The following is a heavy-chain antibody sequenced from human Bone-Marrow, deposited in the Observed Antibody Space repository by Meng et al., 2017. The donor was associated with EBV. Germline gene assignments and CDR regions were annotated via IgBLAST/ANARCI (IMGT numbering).Heavy chain of an antibody. V-gene: IGHV4-34*01. D-gene: IGHD3-3*01. CDR2: INHSGST. CDR1: GVSFSGYY. CDR3: ARGGIFGVAIFDY. J-gene: IGHJ4*02. Sequence: QLKLQPVGPGLLKPAAPLALTCACYGVSFSGYYGSWIRQPPGKGLEWIGEINHSGSTNYNPSLKSRVTISVDTSKNQFSLKLSSVTAADTAVYYCARGGIFGVAIFDYWGQGTLVTVSS.